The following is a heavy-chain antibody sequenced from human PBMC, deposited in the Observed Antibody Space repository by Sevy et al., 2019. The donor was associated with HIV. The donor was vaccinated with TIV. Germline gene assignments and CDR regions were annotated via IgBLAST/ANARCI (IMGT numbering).Heavy chain of an antibody. CDR1: GFTFSSYA. J-gene: IGHJ6*02. D-gene: IGHD6-19*01. Sequence: GGSLRLSCSASGFTFSSYAMHWVRQAPGKGLEYVSAISSNGGSTYYADSVKGRFTISRDNSKNTRYLQMSSLRAEDTAVYYCVKGPYSSGWYGGGYHYYHGMDVWGQGTTVTVSS. V-gene: IGHV3-64D*06. CDR3: VKGPYSSGWYGGGYHYYHGMDV. CDR2: ISSNGGST.